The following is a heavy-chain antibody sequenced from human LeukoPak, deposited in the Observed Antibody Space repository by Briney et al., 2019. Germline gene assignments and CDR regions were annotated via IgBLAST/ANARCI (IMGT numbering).Heavy chain of an antibody. D-gene: IGHD3-10*01. J-gene: IGHJ4*02. CDR3: ARDFGELLGAFDY. CDR2: INHNGNVN. CDR1: GFTFSSYW. V-gene: IGHV3-7*03. Sequence: GGSLRLSCAASGFTFSSYWMNWARQAPGKGLEWVASINHNGNVNYYVDSVKGRFTISRDNAKNSLYLQMSNLRAEDTAVYFCARDFGELLGAFDYWGQGTLVTVSS.